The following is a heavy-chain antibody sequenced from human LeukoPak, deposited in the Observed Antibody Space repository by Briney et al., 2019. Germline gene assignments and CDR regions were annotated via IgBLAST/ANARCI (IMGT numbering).Heavy chain of an antibody. V-gene: IGHV3-23*01. CDR3: ARERRSDSSSWYWVRDAFDI. Sequence: PGGSLRLSCAASGFTFSNYAMSWVHQTPGKGLEWISGISGSGDTTYYADSVKGRFTISRDNSKNTLYLQMNSLRAEDSAVYYCARERRSDSSSWYWVRDAFDIWGQGTMVTVSS. D-gene: IGHD6-13*01. J-gene: IGHJ3*02. CDR1: GFTFSNYA. CDR2: ISGSGDTT.